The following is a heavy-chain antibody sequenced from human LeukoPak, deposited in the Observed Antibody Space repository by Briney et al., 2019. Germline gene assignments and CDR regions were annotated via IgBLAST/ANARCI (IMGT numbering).Heavy chain of an antibody. J-gene: IGHJ5*02. CDR3: ARNSNLGSGSYYPNWFDP. Sequence: PSGTLSLTCGVSGGSINSSTWWSWVRQSPGKGLEWIGEIYRSGSTHYNPSLKSRVTLSLDKSKNQFSLKLTSVTAADTAVYYCARNSNLGSGSYYPNWFDPWGQGTLVTVSS. CDR2: IYRSGST. D-gene: IGHD3-10*01. CDR1: GGSINSSTW. V-gene: IGHV4-4*02.